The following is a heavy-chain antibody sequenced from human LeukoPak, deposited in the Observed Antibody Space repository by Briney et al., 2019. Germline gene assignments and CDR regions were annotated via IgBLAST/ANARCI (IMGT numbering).Heavy chain of an antibody. V-gene: IGHV4-4*07. CDR2: YYNSGST. CDR1: GGSISSYF. CDR3: ATVRGAVSY. D-gene: IGHD3-10*01. Sequence: SETLSLTCTVSGGSISSYFWSWIRQPAGKGLEWIGRYYNSGSTNYNPSLKSRVTMSVDTSKNQFYLKLSSMTAADTAVYYWATVRGAVSYWGQGTLVAVSS. J-gene: IGHJ4*02.